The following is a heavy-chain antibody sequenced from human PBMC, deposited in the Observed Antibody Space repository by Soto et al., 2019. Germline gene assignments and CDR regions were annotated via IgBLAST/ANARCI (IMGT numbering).Heavy chain of an antibody. CDR2: IIPIFGTA. Sequence: ASVKVSCKASGGTFSSYAISWVRQTPGQGLEWMGGIIPIFGTANYAQKFQGRVTITADESTSTAYMELSSLRSEDTAVYYCARVYDFWSGYYREWYFDYWGQGTLVTVSS. J-gene: IGHJ4*02. CDR1: GGTFSSYA. CDR3: ARVYDFWSGYYREWYFDY. V-gene: IGHV1-69*13. D-gene: IGHD3-3*01.